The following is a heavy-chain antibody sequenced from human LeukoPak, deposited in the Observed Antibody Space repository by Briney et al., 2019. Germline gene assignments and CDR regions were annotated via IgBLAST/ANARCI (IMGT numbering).Heavy chain of an antibody. D-gene: IGHD3-22*01. V-gene: IGHV4-39*07. Sequence: SGTLSLTCAVSGGSISSSSYYWGWIRQPPGKGLEWIGSIYYSGSTYYNPSLKSRVTISVDTSKNQFSLKLSSVTAADTAVYYCARDHYYDSSGYYPDYWGQGTLVTVSS. CDR1: GGSISSSSYY. CDR3: ARDHYYDSSGYYPDY. J-gene: IGHJ4*02. CDR2: IYYSGST.